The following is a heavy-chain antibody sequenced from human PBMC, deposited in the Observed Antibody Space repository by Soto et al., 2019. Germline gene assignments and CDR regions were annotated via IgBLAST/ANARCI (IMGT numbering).Heavy chain of an antibody. CDR3: ARGDSDRYDGNGYLGRH. D-gene: IGHD3-22*01. V-gene: IGHV3-74*01. CDR1: GFTFSSYW. J-gene: IGHJ4*02. CDR2: IKSDGSGT. Sequence: EVQLVESGGGLVQPGESLTLCCAASGFTFSSYWMHWVRKAPGKGLVWVSRIKSDGSGTYYADFVKGRLTISRDNAKNTLYLQMNSLRVEDTAVYFCARGDSDRYDGNGYLGRHWGQGTLVTVSS.